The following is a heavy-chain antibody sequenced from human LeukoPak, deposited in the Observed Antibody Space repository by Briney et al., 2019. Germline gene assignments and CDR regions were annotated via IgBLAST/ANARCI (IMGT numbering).Heavy chain of an antibody. D-gene: IGHD5-12*01. V-gene: IGHV1-69*13. Sequence: SVKVSCKASGGTFSSYAISWVRQAPGRGLEWMGGIIPIFGTANYAQKFQGRVTITADESTSTAYMELSSLRSEDTAVYYCARGYSGYGELYFDYWGQGTLVTVSS. J-gene: IGHJ4*02. CDR3: ARGYSGYGELYFDY. CDR1: GGTFSSYA. CDR2: IIPIFGTA.